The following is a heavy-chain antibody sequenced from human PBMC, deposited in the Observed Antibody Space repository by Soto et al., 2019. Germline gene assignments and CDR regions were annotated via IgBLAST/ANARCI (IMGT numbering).Heavy chain of an antibody. CDR2: IRSKANSYAT. Sequence: PGGSLILSCAAAGFTFSCSAMHWVRQASGKGLEWVGRIRSKANSYATAYAASVKGRFTISRDDSKNTAYLQMNSLKTEDTAVYYCTRSHSGSYFTSKAEYFQHWGQGTLVTVS. V-gene: IGHV3-73*01. D-gene: IGHD1-26*01. J-gene: IGHJ1*01. CDR1: GFTFSCSA. CDR3: TRSHSGSYFTSKAEYFQH.